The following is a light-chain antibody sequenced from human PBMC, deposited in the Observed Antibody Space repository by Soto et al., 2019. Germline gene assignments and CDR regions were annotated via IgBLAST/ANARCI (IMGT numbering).Light chain of an antibody. CDR2: HAS. J-gene: IGKJ2*01. V-gene: IGKV3-20*01. CDR3: QQYGSSPVT. Sequence: EIVLTQSPGTLSLSPGERATLSCRASQSVSNSYLVWYQQKPGQAPRLLIYHASSRATGIPDRFSGSGSGTDFTLTISRLEPEDFAVYYCQQYGSSPVTFGQGTKLEIK. CDR1: QSVSNSY.